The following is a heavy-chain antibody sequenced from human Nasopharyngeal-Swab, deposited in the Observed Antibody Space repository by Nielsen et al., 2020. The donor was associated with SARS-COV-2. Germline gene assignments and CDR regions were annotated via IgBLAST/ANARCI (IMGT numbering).Heavy chain of an antibody. CDR3: ATKQSLRAYSTNRPNLIY. D-gene: IGHD6-13*01. J-gene: IGHJ4*02. CDR1: GFTFSSHW. V-gene: IGHV3-7*01. CDR2: IKQDGSEK. Sequence: GESLKISCAASGFTFSSHWMNWVRQAPGKGLEWVANIKQDGSEKYYVDSVKGRFTISRDNAKNSLYLQMNSLRAEDTAVYYCATKQSLRAYSTNRPNLIYWGQGNLGNVPS.